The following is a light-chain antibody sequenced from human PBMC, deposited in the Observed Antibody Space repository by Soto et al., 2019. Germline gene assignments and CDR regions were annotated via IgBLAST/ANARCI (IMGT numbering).Light chain of an antibody. CDR3: MKALQAPIT. Sequence: DIVMPQSPLSLPVTPGEPASISCRSSQSLLHSNGYNYLDWYLQKTGQSPQILIYLGSNRASGVPDRLSGSGSGTDFNLSISTVEAGDVGVYYCMKALQAPITFGQGTRLEI. CDR1: QSLLHSNGYNY. V-gene: IGKV2-28*01. CDR2: LGS. J-gene: IGKJ5*01.